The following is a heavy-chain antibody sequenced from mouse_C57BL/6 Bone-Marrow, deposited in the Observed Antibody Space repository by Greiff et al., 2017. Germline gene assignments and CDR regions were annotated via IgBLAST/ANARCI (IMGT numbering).Heavy chain of an antibody. CDR3: ARCGGLAWFAY. CDR1: GYTFTSYA. Sequence: QVQLQQSGPELVKPGASVKLSCKASGYTFTSYAINWVKQRPGQGLEWIGWIYPRDGSTKYNEKFKGKATLTVDTSSSTAYMELHSLTSEDSAVYFCARCGGLAWFAYWGQGTLVTVSA. J-gene: IGHJ3*01. V-gene: IGHV1-85*01. CDR2: IYPRDGST.